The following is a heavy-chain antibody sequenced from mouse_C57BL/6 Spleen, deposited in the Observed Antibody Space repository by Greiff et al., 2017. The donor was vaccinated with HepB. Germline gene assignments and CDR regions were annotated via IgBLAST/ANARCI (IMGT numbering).Heavy chain of an antibody. D-gene: IGHD1-1*01. J-gene: IGHJ4*01. Sequence: QVHVKQSGAELVKPGASVKLSCKASGYTFTSYWMHWVKQRPGRGLEWIGRIDPNSGGTKYNEKFKSKATLTVDKPSSTAYMQLSSLTSEDSAVYYCGRGNYYGSSRYAMDYWGQGTSVTVSS. V-gene: IGHV1-72*01. CDR3: GRGNYYGSSRYAMDY. CDR2: IDPNSGGT. CDR1: GYTFTSYW.